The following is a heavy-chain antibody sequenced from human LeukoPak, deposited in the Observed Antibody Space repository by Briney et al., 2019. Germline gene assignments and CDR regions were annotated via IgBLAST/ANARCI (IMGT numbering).Heavy chain of an antibody. V-gene: IGHV3-21*01. CDR1: GFTFSRNS. Sequence: GGSLRLSCAASGFTFSRNSMNWVRQAPGKGLEWVSSISTSSSYIYYADSVKGRFTISRDNAKNSLYLQMNSLRAEDTAVYYCARHGYYYGSGSFNWFDPWGQGTLVTVSS. D-gene: IGHD3-10*01. CDR2: ISTSSSYI. J-gene: IGHJ5*02. CDR3: ARHGYYYGSGSFNWFDP.